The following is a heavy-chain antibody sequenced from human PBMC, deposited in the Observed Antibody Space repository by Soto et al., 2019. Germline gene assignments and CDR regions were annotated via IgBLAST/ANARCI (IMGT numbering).Heavy chain of an antibody. CDR2: ISGSGGST. CDR1: GCTLSSYA. CDR3: AKARTTGTSAFDY. V-gene: IGHV3-23*01. J-gene: IGHJ4*02. D-gene: IGHD1-1*01. Sequence: GRPLRLSCAASGCTLSSYAMSLIRQAPGKGLEWVSAISGSGGSTYYADSVKGRFTISRDNAKNTLYLQMNSLRAEDTAAYYCAKARTTGTSAFDYWGQGTLVTVSS.